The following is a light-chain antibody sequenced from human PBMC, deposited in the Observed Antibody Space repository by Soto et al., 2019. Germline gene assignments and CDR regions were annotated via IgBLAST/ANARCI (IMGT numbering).Light chain of an antibody. V-gene: IGKV1D-12*01. Sequence: DIQMTQSPSSVSASVGDRVTITCRASQVISSWLAGYQQKPGKAPKLLIYAASSLQSGVPSRFSGSGSGTDFTLTIRSLQPEDFATYYCQQANSFPPTFGPGTKVDIK. J-gene: IGKJ3*01. CDR1: QVISSW. CDR3: QQANSFPPT. CDR2: AAS.